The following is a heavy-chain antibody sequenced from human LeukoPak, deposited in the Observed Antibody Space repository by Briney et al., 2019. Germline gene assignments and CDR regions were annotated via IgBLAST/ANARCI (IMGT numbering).Heavy chain of an antibody. CDR3: ARESHSNYDY. CDR1: GFMFSNWW. D-gene: IGHD4-11*01. J-gene: IGHJ4*02. V-gene: IGHV3-7*01. Sequence: PGGSLRLSCAVSGFMFSNWWMAWVRQAPGKGLEWVASIKQDGTEKFYVDYMKGRFTISRDNTKNSLYLQMNSLRAEDTAVYYCARESHSNYDYWGQGTLVTVSS. CDR2: IKQDGTEK.